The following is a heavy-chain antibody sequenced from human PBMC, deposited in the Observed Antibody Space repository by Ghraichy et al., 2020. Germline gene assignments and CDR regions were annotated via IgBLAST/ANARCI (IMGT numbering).Heavy chain of an antibody. CDR3: ARASRGRRSGYDWALGYYYYMDV. CDR1: GGSISSYY. J-gene: IGHJ6*03. CDR2: IYYSGIT. D-gene: IGHD5-12*01. Sequence: SETLSLTCSVSGGSISSYYWSWIRQPPGKGLEWIGYIYYSGITNYNPSLKSRVTISVDTSKNQFSLKLSSVTAADTAVYYCARASRGRRSGYDWALGYYYYMDVWGKGTTVTVSS. V-gene: IGHV4-59*01.